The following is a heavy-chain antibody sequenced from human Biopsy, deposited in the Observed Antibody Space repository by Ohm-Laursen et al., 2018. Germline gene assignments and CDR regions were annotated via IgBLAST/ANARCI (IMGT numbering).Heavy chain of an antibody. D-gene: IGHD6-19*01. CDR3: ALQSVAQMKNFDY. V-gene: IGHV1-18*01. CDR1: GYTFSTYG. Sequence: SSVKVSCKASGYTFSTYGISWVRQAPGQGLEWMGWISAYNGNTKYAQKLQGRVTMTTDTSTSTAYMDLRSLRSDDTAVYYCALQSVAQMKNFDYWGQGTLVTVSS. J-gene: IGHJ4*02. CDR2: ISAYNGNT.